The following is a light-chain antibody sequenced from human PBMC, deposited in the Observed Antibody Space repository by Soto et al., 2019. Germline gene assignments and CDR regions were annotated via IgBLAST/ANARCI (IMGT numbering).Light chain of an antibody. CDR3: QTWGTGNVV. V-gene: IGLV4-69*01. Sequence: QSVLTQSPSASASLGASVKLTCILSSGHSSYAIAWHQQQPEKGPRYLMTLNSDGSHSKGDGIPDRFSGSSSGTERYLTVSSLQSEDEADYYCQTWGTGNVVFGGGTKLTVL. CDR2: LNSDGSH. CDR1: SGHSSYA. J-gene: IGLJ2*01.